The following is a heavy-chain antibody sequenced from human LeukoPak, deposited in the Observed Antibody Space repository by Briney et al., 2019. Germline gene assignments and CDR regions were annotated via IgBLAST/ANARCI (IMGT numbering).Heavy chain of an antibody. CDR1: GYTFTDYY. J-gene: IGHJ4*02. Sequence: ASVNVSCTASGYTFTDYYMHWVRQAPGQGLEWMGWINPNSGGTNYPQKFQGRVTMTRDTSISTAYMELSSLRSEDTAVYYCARETRSFYYGSGSYDYWGQGTLVTVSS. D-gene: IGHD3-10*01. V-gene: IGHV1-2*02. CDR3: ARETRSFYYGSGSYDY. CDR2: INPNSGGT.